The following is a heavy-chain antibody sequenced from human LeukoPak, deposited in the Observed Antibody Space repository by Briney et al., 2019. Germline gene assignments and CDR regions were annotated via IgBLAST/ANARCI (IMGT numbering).Heavy chain of an antibody. CDR2: ISSSGDTI. CDR3: ARGRRGYSEEY. Sequence: GGSLRLSCAASGFTFSNYEMNCVRQAPGKGLEWVSYISSSGDTIYDADSVKGRFTISRDNAKNSLYLQMSSLRVEDTAVYYCARGRRGYSEEYWGQGTLVTVSS. J-gene: IGHJ4*02. V-gene: IGHV3-48*03. CDR1: GFTFSNYE. D-gene: IGHD5-18*01.